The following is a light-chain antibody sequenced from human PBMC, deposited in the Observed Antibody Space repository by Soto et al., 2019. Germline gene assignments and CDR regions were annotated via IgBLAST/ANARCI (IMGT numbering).Light chain of an antibody. V-gene: IGKV1-39*01. CDR1: QSMSSY. CDR3: QQSYSTPPT. CDR2: AAS. J-gene: IGKJ1*01. Sequence: DIQMTQSPSSLYASVGDRVTITCRARQSMSSYLNWYQQKTGKDPKLLIYAASSLQSGVPSRFSGSGSGTDFTLTLSSLQPEDFATYYCQQSYSTPPTLGQGTKVEIK.